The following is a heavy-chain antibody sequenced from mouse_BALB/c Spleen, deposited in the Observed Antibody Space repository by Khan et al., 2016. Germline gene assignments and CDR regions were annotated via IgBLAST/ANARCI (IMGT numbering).Heavy chain of an antibody. D-gene: IGHD2-10*01. CDR3: ARWAYYGNYLFAY. Sequence: VQLQESGAELAKPGASVKMSCKASGYTFTSYWMHWVKQRPGQGLEWIGYINPSTGYTEYTQKFKDKATSTADKSSSTAYMQLSSLTSEDYAVYYCARWAYYGNYLFAYWGQGTLVTVSA. CDR1: GYTFTSYW. J-gene: IGHJ3*01. CDR2: INPSTGYT. V-gene: IGHV1-7*01.